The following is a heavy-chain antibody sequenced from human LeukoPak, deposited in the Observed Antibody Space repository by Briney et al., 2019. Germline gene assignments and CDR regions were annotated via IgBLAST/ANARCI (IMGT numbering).Heavy chain of an antibody. CDR2: IYPGDSDT. V-gene: IGHV5-51*01. CDR1: GNTFTNYW. Sequence: GESLKISCKGSGNTFTNYWIGWVRQLPGKGLEWMGIIYPGDSDTRYSPSFQGQVTISADKSISTAYLQWSSLKASDTAMYYCARLGEWFGELSYYFDYWGQGTLVTVSS. CDR3: ARLGEWFGELSYYFDY. J-gene: IGHJ4*02. D-gene: IGHD3-10*01.